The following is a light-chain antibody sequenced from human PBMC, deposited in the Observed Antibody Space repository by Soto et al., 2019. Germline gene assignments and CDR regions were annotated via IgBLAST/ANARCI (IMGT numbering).Light chain of an antibody. CDR3: QQYGNWPPWT. CDR2: GGS. Sequence: EIVMTQSPATLSASPGERAALSCRASQSVSSYLAWYQQKPGQAPRLLMYGGSTRATGIPARFSGSGSGTESTLTISRLQSEDFAVYYCQQYGNWPPWTFGQGTKVEIK. V-gene: IGKV3-15*01. CDR1: QSVSSY. J-gene: IGKJ1*01.